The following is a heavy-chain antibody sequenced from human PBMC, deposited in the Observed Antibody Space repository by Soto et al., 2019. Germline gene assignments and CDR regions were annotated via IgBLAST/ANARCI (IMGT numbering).Heavy chain of an antibody. CDR1: GFTFSSYA. CDR3: ATTVVTPRYYYYGMDV. D-gene: IGHD4-17*01. Sequence: VQLLESGGGLVQPGGSLRLSCAASGFTFSSYAMSWVRQAPGKGLEWVSAISGSGGSTYYADPVKGRFTISRDNSKNTLYLQMNSLRAEDTAVYYCATTVVTPRYYYYGMDVWGQGTTVTVSS. J-gene: IGHJ6*02. V-gene: IGHV3-23*01. CDR2: ISGSGGST.